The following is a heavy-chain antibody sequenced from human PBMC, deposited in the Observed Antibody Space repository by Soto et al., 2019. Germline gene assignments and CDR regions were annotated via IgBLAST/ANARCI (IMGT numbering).Heavy chain of an antibody. CDR1: GGSFSGYY. Sequence: QVQLQQWGAGLLKPSETLSLTCAVYGGSFSGYYWSWIRQPPGKGLEWIGEINHSGSTNYNPSLQRRATISVDSSMDQSSLQLSSVTAAHTAVYYCARGRAIFNIRRNWFEHWGQETLVTVCS. J-gene: IGHJ5*02. V-gene: IGHV4-34*01. CDR2: INHSGST. CDR3: ARGRAIFNIRRNWFEH.